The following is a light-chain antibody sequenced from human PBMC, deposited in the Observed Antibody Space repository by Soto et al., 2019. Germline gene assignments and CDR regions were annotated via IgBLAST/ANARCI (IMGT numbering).Light chain of an antibody. V-gene: IGLV2-14*01. J-gene: IGLJ2*01. CDR1: SSDIGGYNY. CDR2: EVS. CDR3: SAYTSRTTLVI. Sequence: QSALTQPASVSGSPGQSITISCTGTSSDIGGYNYVSWYQHHPGKAPKLMIYEVSNRPSGVSNRFSGSKSGNTASLTISGLQAEDEADYHCSAYTSRTTLVIFGGGTKL.